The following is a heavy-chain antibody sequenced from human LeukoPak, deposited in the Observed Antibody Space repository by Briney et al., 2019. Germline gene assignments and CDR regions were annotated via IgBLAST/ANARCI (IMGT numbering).Heavy chain of an antibody. J-gene: IGHJ4*02. CDR3: ARTVYMGGRGGFYFDH. D-gene: IGHD3-16*01. CDR2: IHHSGNT. CDR1: GYSISSGYY. Sequence: PSETLSLTCAVSGYSISSGYYWGWIRQPPGKGLEWIGSIHHSGNTYYNASLKSRVTRSVDTSKNQLSLKLSSVTAADTAVYYCARTVYMGGRGGFYFDHWGQGTLVTVSS. V-gene: IGHV4-38-2*01.